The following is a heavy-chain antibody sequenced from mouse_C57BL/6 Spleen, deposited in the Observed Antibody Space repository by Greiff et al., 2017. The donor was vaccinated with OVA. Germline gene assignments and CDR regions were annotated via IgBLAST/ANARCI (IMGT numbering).Heavy chain of an antibody. CDR1: GYTFTDYY. CDR2: IFPGSGST. Sequence: QVQLKESGPELVKPGASVKISCKASGYTFTDYYINWVKQRPGQGLEWIGWIFPGSGSTYYNEKFKGKATLTVDKSSSTAYMLLSSLTSEDSAVYFCALTAQATFAMDYWGQGTSVTVSS. V-gene: IGHV1-75*01. D-gene: IGHD3-2*02. CDR3: ALTAQATFAMDY. J-gene: IGHJ4*01.